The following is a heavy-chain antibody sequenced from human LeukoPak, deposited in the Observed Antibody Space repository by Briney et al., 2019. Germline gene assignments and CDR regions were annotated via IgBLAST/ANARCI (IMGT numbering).Heavy chain of an antibody. D-gene: IGHD3-22*01. CDR3: AKDPQNYYESSGSYFSGIFDP. Sequence: GGSLRLSCATPGFTFSDYAMTWVRQAPGKGLEWVATISGSGVMTYYADSVKGRFTISRDNSKNTLYLQMNSLRAEEPAVYYFAKDPQNYYESSGSYFSGIFDPRGQGTLVTVSP. CDR2: ISGSGVMT. J-gene: IGHJ5*02. V-gene: IGHV3-23*01. CDR1: GFTFSDYA.